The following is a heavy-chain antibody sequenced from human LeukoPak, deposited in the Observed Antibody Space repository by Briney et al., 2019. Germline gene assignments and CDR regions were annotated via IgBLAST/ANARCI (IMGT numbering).Heavy chain of an antibody. J-gene: IGHJ3*02. Sequence: GGSLRLSCAASGFTFSSYWMHWVRQAPGKGLVWVSRLNNDGSSTNYADSVKGRFTISRDNAKNTLYLQMNSLRAEDTAVYYCAGIAWDAFDIWGQGTMVTVSS. V-gene: IGHV3-74*01. CDR1: GFTFSSYW. CDR2: LNNDGSST. CDR3: AGIAWDAFDI. D-gene: IGHD2-15*01.